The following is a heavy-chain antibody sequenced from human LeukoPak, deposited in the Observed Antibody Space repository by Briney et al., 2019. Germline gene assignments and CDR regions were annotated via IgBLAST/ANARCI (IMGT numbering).Heavy chain of an antibody. CDR2: INHSGST. Sequence: PSETLSLTCAVYGGSFSGYYWSWIRQPPGKGLEWIGEINHSGSTNYNPSLKSRVTISVDTSKNQFFLKLSSVTAADTAVYYCARELVTPYYYGMDVWGQGTTVTVSS. CDR3: ARELVTPYYYGMDV. CDR1: GGSFSGYY. J-gene: IGHJ6*02. V-gene: IGHV4-34*01. D-gene: IGHD4-23*01.